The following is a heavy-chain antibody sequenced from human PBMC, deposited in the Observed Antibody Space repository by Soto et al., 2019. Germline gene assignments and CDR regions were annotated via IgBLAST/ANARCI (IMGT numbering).Heavy chain of an antibody. J-gene: IGHJ2*01. CDR1: GFTFSDYY. CDR3: ARIITAAGGRRYFDL. V-gene: IGHV3-11*03. Sequence: GGSLRLSCAASGFTFSDYYMSWIRQAPGKGLEWVSYINSSSSYTNYADSVKGRFTISRDNAKNSLYLQMNSLRAEDTAVYYCARIITAAGGRRYFDLWGRVTLVTVSS. CDR2: INSSSSYT. D-gene: IGHD6-13*01.